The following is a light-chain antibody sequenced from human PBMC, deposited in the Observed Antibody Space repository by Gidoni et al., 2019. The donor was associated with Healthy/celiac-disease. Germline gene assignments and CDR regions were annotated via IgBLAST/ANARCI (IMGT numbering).Light chain of an antibody. CDR2: GAS. J-gene: IGKJ1*01. V-gene: IGKV3-20*01. CDR3: QQYGSSPRT. CDR1: QSVSSSY. Sequence: EIVLTQSPGSLSLSPGESATLSCRASQSVSSSYLAWYQQKPGQAPRLLISGASSRATGIPDRVSGSGSGTDFTLTISRLEPEDFAVYYCQQYGSSPRTFGQGTKVEIK.